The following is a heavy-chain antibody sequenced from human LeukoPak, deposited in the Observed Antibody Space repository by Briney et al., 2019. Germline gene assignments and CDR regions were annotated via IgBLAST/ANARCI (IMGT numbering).Heavy chain of an antibody. CDR1: GFTFSSYW. D-gene: IGHD1-26*01. CDR2: IQQDGSEK. J-gene: IGHJ4*02. CDR3: ARNPPRYFN. Sequence: PGGSLRLSCAASGFTFSSYWMIWVRQAPGKGLEWVANIQQDGSEKYYVDSVKGRFTVSRDNAKNSLYLQMNSLRAEDTAVYYCARNPPRYFNWGQGTLVTVSS. V-gene: IGHV3-7*05.